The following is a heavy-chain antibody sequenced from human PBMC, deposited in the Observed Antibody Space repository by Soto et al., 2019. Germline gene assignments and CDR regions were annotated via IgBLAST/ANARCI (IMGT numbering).Heavy chain of an antibody. Sequence: ASVKVSGKTSGYAFSNYAISWVRQAPGQGLEWMGWVSPYNGNANYTEKIQGRVSMTTDTSTTTAYMELTSLTSDDTAIYSCARAISLIMAAPPYSDPGTLVTSSS. D-gene: IGHD2-8*01. CDR1: GYAFSNYA. J-gene: IGHJ4*02. CDR3: ARAISLIMAAPPY. CDR2: VSPYNGNA. V-gene: IGHV1-18*04.